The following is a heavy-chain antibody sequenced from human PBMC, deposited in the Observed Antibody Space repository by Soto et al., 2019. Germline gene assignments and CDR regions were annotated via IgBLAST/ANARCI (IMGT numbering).Heavy chain of an antibody. CDR3: ARGGGGAYSNYRYYYYGMDV. CDR1: GGSISSYY. D-gene: IGHD4-4*01. CDR2: IYYSGST. Sequence: QVQLQESGPGLVKPSETLSLTCTVSGGSISSYYWSWIRQPPGKGLEWIGYIYYSGSTNYNPSLKSRVTISVATSKNQFSLKLSSVTAADTAVYYCARGGGGAYSNYRYYYYGMDVWGQGTTVTVSS. J-gene: IGHJ6*02. V-gene: IGHV4-59*01.